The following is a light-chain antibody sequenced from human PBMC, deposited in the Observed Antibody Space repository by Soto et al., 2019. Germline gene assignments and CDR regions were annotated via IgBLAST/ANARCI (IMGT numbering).Light chain of an antibody. V-gene: IGLV3-21*04. Sequence: SYELTQPPSVSVAPGKTARITCGGTNIGGKSVHWYQQKPGQAPVLVIYYDSDRPSGIPERFSGSNSGNTATLTISRVEVGDEADYYCQVWDSSSDHRLFGGGTKVTVL. CDR1: NIGGKS. J-gene: IGLJ2*01. CDR3: QVWDSSSDHRL. CDR2: YDS.